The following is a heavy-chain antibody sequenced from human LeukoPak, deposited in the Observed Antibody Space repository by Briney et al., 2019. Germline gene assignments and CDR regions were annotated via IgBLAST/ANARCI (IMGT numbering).Heavy chain of an antibody. CDR1: GGSFSGYY. D-gene: IGHD6-19*01. CDR3: ATEIAGADSGVYYFDY. V-gene: IGHV4-34*01. J-gene: IGHJ4*02. Sequence: SETLSLTCAVYGGSFSGYYWSWIRQPPGKGLEWIGEINHSGSTNYNPSLKSRVTISVDTSKNQFSLKLSSVTAADTAVYYCATEIAGADSGVYYFDYRGQGTTVTVST. CDR2: INHSGST.